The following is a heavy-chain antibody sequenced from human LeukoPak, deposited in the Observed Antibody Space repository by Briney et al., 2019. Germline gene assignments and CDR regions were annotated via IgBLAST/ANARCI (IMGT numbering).Heavy chain of an antibody. V-gene: IGHV3-9*01. CDR3: AKDLYYYDSSGYSGFDY. Sequence: GGSLRLSCAASGITFDDYAMHWVRQAPGKGLEWVSSISWNSGSIGYADSVKGRFTISRDNAKNSLYLQMNSLRAEDTALYYCAKDLYYYDSSGYSGFDYWGQGTLVTVSS. CDR1: GITFDDYA. CDR2: ISWNSGSI. D-gene: IGHD3-22*01. J-gene: IGHJ4*02.